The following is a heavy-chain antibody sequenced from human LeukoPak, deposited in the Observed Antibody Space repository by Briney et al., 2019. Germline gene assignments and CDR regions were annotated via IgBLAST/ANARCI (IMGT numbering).Heavy chain of an antibody. CDR1: AYDFTGYH. CDR3: AKDRDGADRIVL. J-gene: IGHJ4*02. Sequence: ASVKVSCKVVAYDFTGYHIHWVRQAPGQGPVWMGRLNPNTGHAVYAFKFQGRVTITRDTSSNTAYMEVTRLTSDDTALYYCAKDRDGADRIVLWGQGTLVTVSS. V-gene: IGHV1-2*06. D-gene: IGHD5-24*01. CDR2: LNPNTGHA.